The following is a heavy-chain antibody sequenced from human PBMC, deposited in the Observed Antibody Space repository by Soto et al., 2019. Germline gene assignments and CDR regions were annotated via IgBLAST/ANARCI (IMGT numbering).Heavy chain of an antibody. CDR3: ARDRTEDYDILTGSSRDYDMDV. J-gene: IGHJ6*02. V-gene: IGHV3-48*03. Sequence: GGSLRLSCAASGFTFSSYEMNWVRQAPGKGLEWVSYISSSGSTIYYAESVKGRFTISRDNAKNTLYLQMNSLRAEDMAVYYCARDRTEDYDILTGSSRDYDMDVWGQGTTVTVSS. CDR1: GFTFSSYE. D-gene: IGHD3-9*01. CDR2: ISSSGSTI.